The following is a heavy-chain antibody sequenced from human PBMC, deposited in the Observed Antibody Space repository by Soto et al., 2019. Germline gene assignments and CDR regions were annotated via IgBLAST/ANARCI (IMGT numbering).Heavy chain of an antibody. CDR1: GGTFSSYA. D-gene: IGHD3-10*01. J-gene: IGHJ6*02. CDR3: ARDHFRVRGVGYYYGMDV. V-gene: IGHV1-69*13. CDR2: IIPIFGTA. Sequence: GASVKVSCKASGGTFSSYAISWVRQAPGQGLEWMGGIIPIFGTANYAQKFQGRVTITADESTSTAYMELSSLRSEDTAVYYCARDHFRVRGVGYYYGMDVWGQGTTVTVSS.